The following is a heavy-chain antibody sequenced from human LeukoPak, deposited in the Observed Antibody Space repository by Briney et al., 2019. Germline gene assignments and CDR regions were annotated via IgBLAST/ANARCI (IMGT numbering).Heavy chain of an antibody. Sequence: GGSLRLSCAASGFAFSSYWMSWVRQAPGKGLEWVSYISSSSSTIYYADSVKGRFTISRDNAKNSLYLQMNSLRAEDTAVYYCARDIPYYYDSSGYLAFDYWGQGTLVTVSS. CDR1: GFAFSSYW. CDR3: ARDIPYYYDSSGYLAFDY. V-gene: IGHV3-48*04. D-gene: IGHD3-22*01. J-gene: IGHJ4*02. CDR2: ISSSSSTI.